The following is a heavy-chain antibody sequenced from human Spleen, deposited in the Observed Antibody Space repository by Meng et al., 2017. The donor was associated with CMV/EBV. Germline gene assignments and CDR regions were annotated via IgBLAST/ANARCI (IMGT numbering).Heavy chain of an antibody. CDR2: LSTIRTNI. V-gene: IGHV3-21*01. D-gene: IGHD1-26*01. CDR1: GFTFSSYS. J-gene: IGHJ3*02. Sequence: GESLKISCVASGFTFSSYSMNWVRQAPGKGLEWVSSLSTIRTNIFYADSVKGRFTISRDNTKKSLYLQMNGLRVEDTAVYYCARDLGYAFDIWGRGTLVTVSS. CDR3: ARDLGYAFDI.